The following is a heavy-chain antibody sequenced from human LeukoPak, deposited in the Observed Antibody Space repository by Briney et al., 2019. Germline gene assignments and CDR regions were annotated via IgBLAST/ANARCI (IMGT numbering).Heavy chain of an antibody. CDR3: ARYLAQLAHFDY. D-gene: IGHD6-13*01. J-gene: IGHJ4*02. CDR2: IYYSGST. CDR1: GGSISTYY. V-gene: IGHV4-59*01. Sequence: SETLSLTCTVSGGSISTYYWSWIRQPPGKGLEWIGYIYYSGSTNYNPSLKSRVTISVDTSKNQFSLKVSSVTAADTAVYYCARYLAQLAHFDYWGQGTLVTVSS.